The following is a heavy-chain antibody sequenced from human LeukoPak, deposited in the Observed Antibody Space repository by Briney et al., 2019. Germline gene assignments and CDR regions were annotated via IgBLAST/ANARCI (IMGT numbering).Heavy chain of an antibody. CDR2: SHHSGST. CDR1: DDSIRIYY. CDR3: ARWNNDLCVFDI. D-gene: IGHD1/OR15-1a*01. J-gene: IGHJ3*02. Sequence: SETLSLTCSGSDDSIRIYYWNWIRQPPGEGLEWIGYSHHSGSTNYNPSLKSRVTLSVDTSKNWLSLRLTSVTAADTAVYYCARWNNDLCVFDIWGQGTMVTVSS. V-gene: IGHV4-59*01.